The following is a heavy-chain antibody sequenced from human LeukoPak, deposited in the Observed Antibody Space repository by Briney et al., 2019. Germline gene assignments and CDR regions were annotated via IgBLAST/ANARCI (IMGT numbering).Heavy chain of an antibody. CDR1: GGSISSSSYY. D-gene: IGHD6-19*01. Sequence: SETLSLTCTVSGGSISSSSYYWGWIRQPPGKGLEWIGSIYYSGSTYYNPSLKSRVTISVDTSKNQFSLKLSSVTAADTAVYYCARHLPPVAGNYFDYRGQGTLVTVSS. J-gene: IGHJ4*02. CDR2: IYYSGST. CDR3: ARHLPPVAGNYFDY. V-gene: IGHV4-39*01.